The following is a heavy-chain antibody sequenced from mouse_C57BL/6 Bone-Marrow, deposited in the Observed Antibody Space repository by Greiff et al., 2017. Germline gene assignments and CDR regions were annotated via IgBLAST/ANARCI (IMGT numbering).Heavy chain of an antibody. CDR1: GYTFTDYN. J-gene: IGHJ4*01. Sequence: EVKLVESGPELVKPGASVKIPCKASGYTFTDYNMDWVKQSHGKSLEWIGDINPNNGGTIYNQKFKGKATLTVDKSSSTAYMELRSLTSEDTAVYYCARGGYGNYPYAMDYWGQGTSVTVSS. V-gene: IGHV1-18*01. CDR2: INPNNGGT. CDR3: ARGGYGNYPYAMDY. D-gene: IGHD2-10*02.